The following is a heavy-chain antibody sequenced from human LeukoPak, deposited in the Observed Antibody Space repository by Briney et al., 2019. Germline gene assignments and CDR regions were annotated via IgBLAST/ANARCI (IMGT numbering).Heavy chain of an antibody. D-gene: IGHD6-6*01. V-gene: IGHV3-30*02. CDR3: ASIAARRGYYFDY. Sequence: GGSLRLSCAASGFTFSSYAMHWVRQAPGKGLEWVAFIQYDGSIKHYADSAKGRFTISRDNSKNTLYLQMNNLRPEDTAVYYCASIAARRGYYFDYWGQGTLVTVSS. CDR1: GFTFSSYA. CDR2: IQYDGSIK. J-gene: IGHJ4*02.